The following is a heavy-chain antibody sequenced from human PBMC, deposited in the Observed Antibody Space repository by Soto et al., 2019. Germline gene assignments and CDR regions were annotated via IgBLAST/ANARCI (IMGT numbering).Heavy chain of an antibody. D-gene: IGHD3-22*01. J-gene: IGHJ4*02. CDR1: GFTFSSYG. CDR3: AREEPDSSGPQRNFDY. Sequence: GGSLRLSCAASGFTFSSYGMHWVRQAPGKGLEWVAVIWYDGSNKYYADSVKGRFTISRDNSKNTLYLQMDSLRAEDTAVYYCAREEPDSSGPQRNFDYWGQGTLVTVSS. V-gene: IGHV3-33*01. CDR2: IWYDGSNK.